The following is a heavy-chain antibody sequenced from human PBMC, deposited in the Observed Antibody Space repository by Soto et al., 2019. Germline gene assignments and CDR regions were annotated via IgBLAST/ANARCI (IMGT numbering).Heavy chain of an antibody. CDR1: GGAIGSHY. CDR2: IYSSGST. D-gene: IGHD6-25*01. Sequence: LSLTCTVSGGAIGSHYWTWIRQPAGKGLEWIGRIYSSGSTKYNPSLQSRVTMSLDTSKNQFSLRLESVTAADTAVYYCARGQRFSGWFEPWGRGT. J-gene: IGHJ5*02. CDR3: ARGQRFSGWFEP. V-gene: IGHV4-4*07.